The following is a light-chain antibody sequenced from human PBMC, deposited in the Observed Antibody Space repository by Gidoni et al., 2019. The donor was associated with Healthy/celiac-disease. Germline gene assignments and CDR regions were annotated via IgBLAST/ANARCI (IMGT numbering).Light chain of an antibody. CDR2: AAS. CDR3: QQSYSTPDT. J-gene: IGKJ5*01. Sequence: DIQMTQSPSSLSASVGDRVTITCRASQSISSYLNWYQQKPGKAPKLLIDAASSLQSGVPSRFSGSGSGTDFTLTISSLQPEDFATYYCQQSYSTPDTFGQXTRLEIK. V-gene: IGKV1-39*01. CDR1: QSISSY.